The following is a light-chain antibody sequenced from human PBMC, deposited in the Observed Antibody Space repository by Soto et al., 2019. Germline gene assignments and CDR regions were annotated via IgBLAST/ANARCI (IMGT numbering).Light chain of an antibody. Sequence: EIVLTQSPGTLSLSPGARATLSCRADRSVSDTLLTWFQQKPGQAPRLLIFGTSNRAPGIPDRFSGSGSGTDFTLTISRLEPDDVAVYYCQHYGDSSWTFGQGTKVEIK. CDR2: GTS. CDR1: RSVSDTL. CDR3: QHYGDSSWT. J-gene: IGKJ1*01. V-gene: IGKV3-20*01.